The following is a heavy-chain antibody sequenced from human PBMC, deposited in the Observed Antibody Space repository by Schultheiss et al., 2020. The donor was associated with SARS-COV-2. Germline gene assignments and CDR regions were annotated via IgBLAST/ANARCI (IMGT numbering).Heavy chain of an antibody. CDR3: ARGSVGAPDY. CDR1: GGSFSGYY. J-gene: IGHJ4*02. D-gene: IGHD1-26*01. V-gene: IGHV4-34*01. Sequence: SETLSLTCAVYGGSFSGYYWSWIRQPPGKGLEWIGYIYYSGSTNYNPSLKSRVTISVDTSKNQFSLKLSSVTAADTAVYYCARGSVGAPDYWGQGTLVTVSS. CDR2: IYYSGST.